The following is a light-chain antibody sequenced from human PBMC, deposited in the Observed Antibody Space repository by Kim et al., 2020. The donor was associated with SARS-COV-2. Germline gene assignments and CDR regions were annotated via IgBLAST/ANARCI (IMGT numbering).Light chain of an antibody. CDR2: DVS. CDR1: SSDVGGYIY. CDR3: CSYAGSYTWV. V-gene: IGLV2-11*01. Sequence: QSVTISCTGSSSDVGGYIYVSWYQHHPGKAPKLMIYDVSKRPSGVPDRFSGSKSGNTASLTISGLQAEDEADYYCCSYAGSYTWVFGGGTQLTVL. J-gene: IGLJ3*02.